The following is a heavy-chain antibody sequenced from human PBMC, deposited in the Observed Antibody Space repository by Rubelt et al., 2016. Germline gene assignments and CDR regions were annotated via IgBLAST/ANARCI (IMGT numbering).Heavy chain of an antibody. D-gene: IGHD6-13*01. J-gene: IGHJ5*02. CDR3: PRDKQDLFDP. CDR2: INPNSGGT. Sequence: QVQLVRSGAEVKKRGSSVKVSCKASGGTFSSYAISWVRQAPGQGLEWMGWINPNSGGTNYARKFQGWVTMTRETSISTAYMELGRLRSDDTAVYYCPRDKQDLFDPWCQRTLVTVAS. CDR1: GGTFSSYA. V-gene: IGHV1-2*04.